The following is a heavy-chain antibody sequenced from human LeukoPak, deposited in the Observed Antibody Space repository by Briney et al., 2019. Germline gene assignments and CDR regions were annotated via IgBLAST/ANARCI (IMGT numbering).Heavy chain of an antibody. Sequence: SETLSLTCAVYGGSFSGYYWSWIRHPPAKGREWIGEIEHSASTNYNPSLKIRLTISVDTSKNQFSLKQSTVTAADTAVYYWARGHSSGWYGYWGQGNLVTVSS. CDR1: GGSFSGYY. CDR3: ARGHSSGWYGY. CDR2: IEHSAST. V-gene: IGHV4-34*01. J-gene: IGHJ4*02. D-gene: IGHD6-19*01.